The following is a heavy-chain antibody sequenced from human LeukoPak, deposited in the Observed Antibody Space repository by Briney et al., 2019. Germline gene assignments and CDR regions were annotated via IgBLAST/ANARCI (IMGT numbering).Heavy chain of an antibody. Sequence: GGSLRLSCAASGFTFSSYAMSWVRQAPGKGLEWVSVISGSGGTTYYADSVKGRFTISRDNSKNTVYLQMNSLRAEDTAVYYCAKSYDFWSGDYLSWGQGTLVTVSS. CDR3: AKSYDFWSGDYLS. J-gene: IGHJ5*02. V-gene: IGHV3-23*01. D-gene: IGHD3-3*01. CDR2: ISGSGGTT. CDR1: GFTFSSYA.